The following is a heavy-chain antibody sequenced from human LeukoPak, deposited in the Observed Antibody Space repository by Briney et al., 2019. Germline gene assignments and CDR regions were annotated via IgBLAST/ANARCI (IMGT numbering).Heavy chain of an antibody. Sequence: GGSLRLSCAASGFTFSSYAMSWVRQAPGKGLEWVSYISSSSSTVYYADSVKGRFTISRDNAKNSLYLQMNSLRAEDTAVYYCASWGGSGSYQGYWGQGTLVTVS. CDR1: GFTFSSYA. V-gene: IGHV3-48*01. CDR3: ASWGGSGSYQGY. D-gene: IGHD3-10*01. J-gene: IGHJ4*02. CDR2: ISSSSSTV.